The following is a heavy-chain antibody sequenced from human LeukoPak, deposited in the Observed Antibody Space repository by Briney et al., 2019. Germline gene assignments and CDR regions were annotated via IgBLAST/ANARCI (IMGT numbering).Heavy chain of an antibody. D-gene: IGHD6-19*01. V-gene: IGHV4-59*08. CDR1: GGSISSYY. CDR2: IYYSGST. J-gene: IGHJ6*02. Sequence: SETLSITCTVSGGSISSYYWNWIRQPPGKGLEWIGYIYYSGSTNYNPSLKSRVTISVDTSKNQFSLKLSSVTAADTAVYYCARSIAVTINYYYYGMDVWGQGTTVTVSS. CDR3: ARSIAVTINYYYYGMDV.